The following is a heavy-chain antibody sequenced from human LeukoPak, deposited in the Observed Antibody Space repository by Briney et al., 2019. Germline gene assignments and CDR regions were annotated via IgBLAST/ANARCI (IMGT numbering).Heavy chain of an antibody. CDR1: GFSLSTSAMC. Sequence: SGPTLVNPTQILTLTCTFSGFSLSTSAMCVSWIRQPPGKALEWLARIDWDDDKYYSTSLKTRLTISQDTSKTQVVLTMTNMDPVNTATYSWARIRVRGVPHAFDIWGQGTMVTVSS. V-gene: IGHV2-70*11. D-gene: IGHD3-10*01. CDR2: IDWDDDK. J-gene: IGHJ3*02. CDR3: ARIRVRGVPHAFDI.